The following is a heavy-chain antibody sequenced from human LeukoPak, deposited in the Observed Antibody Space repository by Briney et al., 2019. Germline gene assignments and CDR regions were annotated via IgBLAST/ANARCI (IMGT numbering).Heavy chain of an antibody. CDR3: AREGPTIFGVVPRFDP. CDR2: VYASGNT. Sequence: SETLSLTCTVCGDSITSDYCSWIRQPAGKGLEGIGRVYASGNTNYNPSLESRVTMSVDTSKKQFSLRLRSVTAADTAVYYCAREGPTIFGVVPRFDPWGQGTLVTVSS. CDR1: GDSITSDY. V-gene: IGHV4-4*07. D-gene: IGHD3-3*01. J-gene: IGHJ5*02.